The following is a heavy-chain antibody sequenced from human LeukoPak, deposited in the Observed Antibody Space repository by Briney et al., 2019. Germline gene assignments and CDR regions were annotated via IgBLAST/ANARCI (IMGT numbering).Heavy chain of an antibody. CDR1: GFTFSSYA. J-gene: IGHJ4*02. Sequence: GGSLRLSCAASGFTFSSYAMHWVRQAPGKGLEWVAVISYDGSNKYYADSVKGRFTISRDNSKNTLYLQMNSLRAEDTAVYYCARDSRLPSGYYPCWGQGTLVTVSS. V-gene: IGHV3-30-3*01. CDR3: ARDSRLPSGYYPC. CDR2: ISYDGSNK. D-gene: IGHD3-22*01.